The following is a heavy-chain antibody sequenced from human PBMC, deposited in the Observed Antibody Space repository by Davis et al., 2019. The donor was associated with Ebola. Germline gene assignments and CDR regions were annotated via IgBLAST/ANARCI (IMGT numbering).Heavy chain of an antibody. J-gene: IGHJ4*02. V-gene: IGHV4-34*01. D-gene: IGHD5-12*01. CDR1: GGSFSGYY. Sequence: SQTLSLTCAVYGGSFSGYYWSWIRQPPGKGLEWIGEINHSGSTNYNPSLKSRVTISVDTSKNQFSLKLSSVTAADTAVYYCARGRWLRFVDYWGQGTLVTVSP. CDR3: ARGRWLRFVDY. CDR2: INHSGST.